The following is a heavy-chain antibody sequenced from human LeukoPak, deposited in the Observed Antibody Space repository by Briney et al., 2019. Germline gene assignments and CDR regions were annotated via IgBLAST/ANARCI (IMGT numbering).Heavy chain of an antibody. D-gene: IGHD6-19*01. V-gene: IGHV4-38-2*02. Sequence: NSSETLSLTCTVSGYSISSGYHWGWIRQPPGKGLEWIGSIYHSGSTYYNPSLKSRVTISVDTSKNQFSLKLSSVTAADTAVYYCARAEFSSGDFDYWGQGTLVTVSS. J-gene: IGHJ4*02. CDR2: IYHSGST. CDR3: ARAEFSSGDFDY. CDR1: GYSISSGYH.